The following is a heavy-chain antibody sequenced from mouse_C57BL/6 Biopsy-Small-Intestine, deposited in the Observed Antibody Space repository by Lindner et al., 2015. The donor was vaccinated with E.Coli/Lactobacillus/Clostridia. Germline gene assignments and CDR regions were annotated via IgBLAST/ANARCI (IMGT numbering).Heavy chain of an antibody. CDR2: IDPSDSHT. CDR1: GHTFTSYW. CDR3: ARGFGNSFGY. V-gene: IGHV1-69*01. Sequence: VQLQESGAEAVMPGASVKLSCKASGHTFTSYWMHWVKQRPGQGLEWIGAIDPSDSHTNYNQKFKGKATLTVDKSSTTAYIQLSSLSSEDSAVYYCARGFGNSFGYWGQGTTLTVSS. D-gene: IGHD1-1*01. J-gene: IGHJ2*01.